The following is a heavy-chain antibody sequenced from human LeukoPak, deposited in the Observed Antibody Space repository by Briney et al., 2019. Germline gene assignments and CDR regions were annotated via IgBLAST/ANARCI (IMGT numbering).Heavy chain of an antibody. Sequence: SETLSLTCTVSGGSISSSSYYWGWIRQPPGKGLEWIGYIYHSGSTTYNPSLKSRVTLSRDKSKNQFSLKLNSVTAADTADYYCARARYNWFDPWGQGTLVTVSS. CDR3: ARARYNWFDP. CDR1: GGSISSSSYY. CDR2: IYHSGST. V-gene: IGHV4-61*05. D-gene: IGHD3-16*02. J-gene: IGHJ5*02.